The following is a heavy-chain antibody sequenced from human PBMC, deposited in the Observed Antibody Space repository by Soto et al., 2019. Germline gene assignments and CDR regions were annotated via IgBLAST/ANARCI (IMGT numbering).Heavy chain of an antibody. D-gene: IGHD6-13*01. J-gene: IGHJ4*02. CDR1: GFTFSGFD. CDR3: AKSQEIGTHFFDS. V-gene: IGHV3-13*01. CDR2: IGTAGDT. Sequence: GGPLRLSCEASGFTFSGFDMHWVRQPTGKGLEWVSSIGTAGDTYYAVSVKGRFTISRDNAKNSLSLQMNSLRAGDMAVYFCAKSQEIGTHFFDSWGQGTQVTVSS.